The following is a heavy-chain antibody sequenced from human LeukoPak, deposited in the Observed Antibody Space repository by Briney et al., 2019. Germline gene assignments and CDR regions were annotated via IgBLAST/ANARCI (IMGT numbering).Heavy chain of an antibody. CDR3: ARVIAARERAWFGELRLYYYYYMDV. CDR2: IYSGGST. J-gene: IGHJ6*03. V-gene: IGHV3-66*01. CDR1: GFTVSSNY. Sequence: GGSLRLSCAASGFTVSSNYMSWVRQAPGKGLEWVSIIYSGGSTYYADSVKGRFTISRDNSKSTLYLQMNSLRAEDTAVYYCARVIAARERAWFGELRLYYYYYMDVWGRGTTVTISS. D-gene: IGHD3-10*01.